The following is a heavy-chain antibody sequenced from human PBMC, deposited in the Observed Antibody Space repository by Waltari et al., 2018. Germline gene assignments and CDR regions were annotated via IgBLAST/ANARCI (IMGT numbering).Heavy chain of an antibody. J-gene: IGHJ6*02. CDR2: IYYSGST. D-gene: IGHD2-2*01. CDR1: GGSLSSYY. CDR3: ASCSSTSCPDYGMDV. Sequence: QVQLQESGPGLVKPSETLSLTCTVPGGSLSSYYWSWIRQPPGKGLEWIGYIYYSGSTNYNPSLKSRVTISVDTSKNQFSLKLSSVTAADTAVYYCASCSSTSCPDYGMDVWGQGTTVTISS. V-gene: IGHV4-59*01.